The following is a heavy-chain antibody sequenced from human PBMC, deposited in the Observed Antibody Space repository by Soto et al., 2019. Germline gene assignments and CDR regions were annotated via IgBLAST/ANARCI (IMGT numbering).Heavy chain of an antibody. CDR1: GGSFSGYY. V-gene: IGHV4-34*01. D-gene: IGHD3-3*01. Sequence: PSETLSLTCVVYGGSFSGYYWSWIRQPPGKGLEWIGEINHSGSTNYNPSLKSRVTISVDTSKNQFSLKLSSVTAADTAVYYCARADFWSGWGFDYWGQGTLVTVSS. J-gene: IGHJ4*02. CDR2: INHSGST. CDR3: ARADFWSGWGFDY.